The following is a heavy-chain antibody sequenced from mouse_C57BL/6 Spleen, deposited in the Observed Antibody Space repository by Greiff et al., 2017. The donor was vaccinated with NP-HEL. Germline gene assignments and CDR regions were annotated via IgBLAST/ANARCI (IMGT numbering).Heavy chain of an antibody. CDR3: ARGYYGSSYYFDD. CDR1: GYTFTSYW. V-gene: IGHV1-55*01. CDR2: LYPGSGST. J-gene: IGHJ2*01. D-gene: IGHD1-1*01. Sequence: QVQLQQPGAELVKPGASVKMSCKASGYTFTSYWITWVTQRPGQGLEWIGDLYPGSGSTNYNEKFKSKATLTVDTSSSTAYMQLSSLTSEASAVYYCARGYYGSSYYFDDWGQGTTLTVSS.